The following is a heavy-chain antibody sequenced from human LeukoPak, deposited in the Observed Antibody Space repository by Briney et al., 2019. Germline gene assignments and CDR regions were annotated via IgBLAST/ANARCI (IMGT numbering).Heavy chain of an antibody. J-gene: IGHJ4*02. V-gene: IGHV3-21*04. CDR3: AKVRIAAAGTFDY. CDR1: GFTFSSYS. D-gene: IGHD6-13*01. CDR2: ISSSSSYI. Sequence: GGSLRLSCAASGFTFSSYSMNWVRQAPGKGLEWVSSISSSSSYICYADSVKGRFTISRDNSKNTLYLQMNSLRAEDTAVYYCAKVRIAAAGTFDYWGRGTLVTVSS.